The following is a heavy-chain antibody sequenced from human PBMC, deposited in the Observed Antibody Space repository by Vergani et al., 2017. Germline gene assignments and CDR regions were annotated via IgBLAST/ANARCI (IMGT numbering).Heavy chain of an antibody. J-gene: IGHJ4*02. D-gene: IGHD2-2*01. CDR2: IDPNTVDT. CDR1: GFTFTSYH. V-gene: IGHV1-2*06. Sequence: QVQLVQSGAEVKKPGASVRVSCKASGFTFTSYHILWVRQAPGQGLDWLGRIDPNTVDTRYSQRFQDRVTITRDTSINTAYMDMTRLRPDDTAIYYCARVIVDCSRTNCFADHWGQGTLVTVSS. CDR3: ARVIVDCSRTNCFADH.